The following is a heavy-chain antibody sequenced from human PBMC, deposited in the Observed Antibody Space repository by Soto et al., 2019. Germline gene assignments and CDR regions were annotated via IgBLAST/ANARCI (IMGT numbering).Heavy chain of an antibody. Sequence: QVQLQESGPGLVKPSETLSLTCSVSGGSISSYYWSWIRQPPGKGLEWIAYIYYSGTSYNPSLKRRVSISLETSKNQCSLKLSSVTAADTAVYYCARTYDGSGPNSGGYGFDIWGQGTMVTVSS. CDR2: IYYSGT. D-gene: IGHD3-22*01. J-gene: IGHJ3*02. CDR3: ARTYDGSGPNSGGYGFDI. CDR1: GGSISSYY. V-gene: IGHV4-59*01.